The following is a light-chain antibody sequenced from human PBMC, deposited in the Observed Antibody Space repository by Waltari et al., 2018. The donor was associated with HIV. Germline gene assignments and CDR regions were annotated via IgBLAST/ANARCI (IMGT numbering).Light chain of an antibody. J-gene: IGKJ2*01. V-gene: IGKV1-33*01. Sequence: DIQMTQSPSSLSASVGDRVTITCQASQDINNYLNWYQQKPGKAPKVLIYDASSLETGVPSRFCGSGSGANFTFTISSLQPEDIEIYYCQKYDNKRYTFGQGTKLEIK. CDR1: QDINNY. CDR3: QKYDNKRYT. CDR2: DAS.